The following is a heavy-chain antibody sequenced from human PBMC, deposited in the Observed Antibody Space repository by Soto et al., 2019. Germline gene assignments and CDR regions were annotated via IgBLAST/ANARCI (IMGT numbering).Heavy chain of an antibody. CDR2: ISYDGSNK. CDR1: GFTFSSYG. D-gene: IGHD3-3*01. Sequence: QVQLVESGGGVVQPGRSLRLSCAASGFTFSSYGMHWVRQAPGKGLEWVAVISYDGSNKYYADSVKGRFTISRDNSKNTLYLQMNSLRAEDTAVYYCAKELYDFWSGHRYYYYYGMDVWGQGTTVTVSS. CDR3: AKELYDFWSGHRYYYYYGMDV. V-gene: IGHV3-30*18. J-gene: IGHJ6*02.